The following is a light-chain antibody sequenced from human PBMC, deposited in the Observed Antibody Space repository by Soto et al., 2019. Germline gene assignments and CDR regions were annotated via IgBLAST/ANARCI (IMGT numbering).Light chain of an antibody. CDR2: AAS. CDR3: QKYNSAPLT. V-gene: IGKV1-6*01. CDR1: QGIRND. Sequence: AIPMTQSPASRSSSLGDRVTITCRARQGIRNDLGWYQQIPGKAPKLLIYAASSLQSGVPSRFSGSGSGTDFTLTIISLQPEDVATYYCQKYNSAPLTFGGGTKVDI. J-gene: IGKJ4*01.